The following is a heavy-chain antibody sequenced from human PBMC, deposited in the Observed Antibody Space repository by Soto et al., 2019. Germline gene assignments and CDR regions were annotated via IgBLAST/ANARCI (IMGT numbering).Heavy chain of an antibody. D-gene: IGHD3-22*01. CDR3: AKTGPYYYDSSGYYYRYYYYGMDV. CDR1: VFTFSIYG. Sequence: PRGSLIVSCAASVFTFSIYGMHWVRQAPGKGLEWVAVISYDGSNKYYADSVKGRFTISIDNSKNTLYLQMNSLRAEDTAVYYCAKTGPYYYDSSGYYYRYYYYGMDVWGQGTTVTVSS. J-gene: IGHJ6*01. CDR2: ISYDGSNK. V-gene: IGHV3-30*18.